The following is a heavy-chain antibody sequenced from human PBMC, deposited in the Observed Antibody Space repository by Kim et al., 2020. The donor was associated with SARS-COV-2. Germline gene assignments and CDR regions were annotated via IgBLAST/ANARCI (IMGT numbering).Heavy chain of an antibody. V-gene: IGHV5-51*01. J-gene: IGHJ3*02. CDR3: ARRLGSFVAFDI. Sequence: RYSQSFQGQVTISADKSISTAYLQWSSLKASDTAMYYCARRLGSFVAFDIWGQGTMVTVSS. D-gene: IGHD2-15*01.